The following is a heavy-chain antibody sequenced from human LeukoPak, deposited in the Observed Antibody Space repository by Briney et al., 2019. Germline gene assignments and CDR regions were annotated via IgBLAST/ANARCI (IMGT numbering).Heavy chain of an antibody. CDR3: ARECAATANSRWELRPFDY. J-gene: IGHJ4*02. V-gene: IGHV3-74*01. CDR1: GFTFDDYG. CDR2: INSDGSTT. Sequence: PGGSLRLSCAASGFTFDDYGMSWVRQAPGEGLVWVSRINSDGSTTTYTDSVKGRFTISRDNANNTLYLQMNSLRAEDTAVYYCARECAATANSRWELRPFDYWGQGTLVTVSS. D-gene: IGHD1-26*01.